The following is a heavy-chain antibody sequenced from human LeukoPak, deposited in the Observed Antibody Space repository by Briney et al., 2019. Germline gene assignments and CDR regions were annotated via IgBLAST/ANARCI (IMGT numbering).Heavy chain of an antibody. CDR3: ARVGYTSYYYYGMDV. D-gene: IGHD6-13*01. J-gene: IGHJ6*02. CDR1: GFTFSRYA. Sequence: GGSLRLSCAASGFTFSRYAMLWVRQAPGKGLEYVSAISSNGGSTYYANSVKGRFTISRDNSKNTLYLQMGSLRAEDMAVYYCARVGYTSYYYYGMDVWGQGTTVTVSS. V-gene: IGHV3-64*01. CDR2: ISSNGGST.